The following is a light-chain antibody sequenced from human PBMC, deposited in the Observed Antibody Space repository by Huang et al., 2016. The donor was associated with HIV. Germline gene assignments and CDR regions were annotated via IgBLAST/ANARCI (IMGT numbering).Light chain of an antibody. CDR2: AAS. CDR1: QDIGDS. V-gene: IGKV1-NL1*01. Sequence: IQMTQSPSSLSASVGDRVTITCRASQDIGDSFAWYQQKPGKAPNLLLYAASRLISGVPSRFSGSGSGTGHTLTISSLQPGDFATYYCQQYYSPPYTFGQGTNLEIK. J-gene: IGKJ2*01. CDR3: QQYYSPPYT.